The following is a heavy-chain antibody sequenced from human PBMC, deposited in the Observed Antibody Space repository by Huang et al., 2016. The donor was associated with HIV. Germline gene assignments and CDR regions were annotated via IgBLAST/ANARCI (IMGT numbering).Heavy chain of an antibody. CDR1: TFTFGAYW. CDR3: ATKTAAMDI. Sequence: VESGGRLVQPGGSIRLSCVGSTFTFGAYWMSWVRQSTGKGVEWVDKNKKEESEKYYVESVKGRFNISRDNAKKVLFLEMNNVRVEDTATYYCATKTAAMDIWGQGTTVTVS. V-gene: IGHV3-7*01. D-gene: IGHD1-7*01. CDR2: NKKEESEK. J-gene: IGHJ6*02.